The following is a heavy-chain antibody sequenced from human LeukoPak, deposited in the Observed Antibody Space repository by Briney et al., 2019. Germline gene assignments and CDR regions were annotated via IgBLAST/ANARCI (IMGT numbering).Heavy chain of an antibody. V-gene: IGHV3-23*01. CDR1: GFTFSSYW. CDR2: ISGSGGST. J-gene: IGHJ4*02. D-gene: IGHD3-22*01. CDR3: AKDLKYYYDSSGYDY. Sequence: GGSLRLSCAASGFTFSSYWMSWIRQAPGKGLEWVSAISGSGGSTYYADSVKGRFTISRDNSKNTLYLQMNSLRAEDTAVYYCAKDLKYYYDSSGYDYWGQGTLVTVSS.